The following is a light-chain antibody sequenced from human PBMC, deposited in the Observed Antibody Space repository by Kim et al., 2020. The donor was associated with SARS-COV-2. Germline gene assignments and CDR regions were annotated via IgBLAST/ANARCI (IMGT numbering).Light chain of an antibody. V-gene: IGLV3-1*01. CDR1: KLGDKY. Sequence: VSPGQTASITCSGDKLGDKYACWYQQKPGQSPVLGIYQDSKRPSGIPERFSGSNSGNTATLTISGTQAMDEADYYCQAWDSSIHWVFGGGTQLTVL. CDR3: QAWDSSIHWV. J-gene: IGLJ3*02. CDR2: QDS.